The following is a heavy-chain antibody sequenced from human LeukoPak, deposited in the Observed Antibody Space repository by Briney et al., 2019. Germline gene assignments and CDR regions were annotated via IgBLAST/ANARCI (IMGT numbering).Heavy chain of an antibody. J-gene: IGHJ3*02. D-gene: IGHD3-22*01. Sequence: GGSLRLSCAASGFTFSSYSMNWVRQAPGKGLEWVSYISSSSSTIYYADSVKGRFTISRDNAKNSLYLQMNSLRAEDTAVYYCARDRGVVVITEDAFDIWAKGQWSPSLQ. V-gene: IGHV3-48*01. CDR2: ISSSSSTI. CDR3: ARDRGVVVITEDAFDI. CDR1: GFTFSSYS.